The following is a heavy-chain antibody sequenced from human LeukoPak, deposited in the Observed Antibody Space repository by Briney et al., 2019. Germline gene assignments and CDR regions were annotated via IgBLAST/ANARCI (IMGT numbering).Heavy chain of an antibody. J-gene: IGHJ4*02. D-gene: IGHD3-9*01. CDR1: GFTFSSYA. V-gene: IGHV3-23*01. Sequence: GGSLRLSCAASGFTFSSYAMSWVRQAPGKGLEWVSAISGSGGSTYYADSVKGRFTISRDNSKNTLYLQMNSLRAEDTAVYYCAKDRLRYFDWLDHCDYWGQGTLVTVSS. CDR3: AKDRLRYFDWLDHCDY. CDR2: ISGSGGST.